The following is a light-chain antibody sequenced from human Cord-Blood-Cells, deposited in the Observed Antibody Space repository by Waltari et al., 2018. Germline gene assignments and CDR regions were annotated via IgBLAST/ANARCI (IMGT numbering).Light chain of an antibody. CDR1: CSDVGSYDC. J-gene: IGLJ1*01. CDR3: SSHTSSSTYV. CDR2: DVS. V-gene: IGLV2-14*01. Sequence: QCALTQPASASGSPGHSITMCSSRTCSDVGSYDCGCWYQQHPGKAPKLMIYDVSNRPSGVSNRFSGSKSGNTASLTISGLQAEDEADYYCSSHTSSSTYVFGTGTKVTVL.